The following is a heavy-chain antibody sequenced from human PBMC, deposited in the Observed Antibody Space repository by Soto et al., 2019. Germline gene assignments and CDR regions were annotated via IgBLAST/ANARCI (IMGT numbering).Heavy chain of an antibody. Sequence: SVKVSCKASGGTFSSYAISWVRQAPGQGLEWMGGIIPIFGTANYAQKFQGRVTITADESTSTAYMELSSLRSEDTAVYYCARCPPPVATTYYYYYGMDVWGQGTTVTVSS. V-gene: IGHV1-69*13. CDR2: IIPIFGTA. CDR1: GGTFSSYA. CDR3: ARCPPPVATTYYYYYGMDV. J-gene: IGHJ6*02. D-gene: IGHD2-15*01.